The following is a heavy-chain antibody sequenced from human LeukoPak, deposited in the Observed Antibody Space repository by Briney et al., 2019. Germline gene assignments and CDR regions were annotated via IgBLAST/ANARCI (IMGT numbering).Heavy chain of an antibody. CDR1: GCIFSSYA. CDR3: ARGYDFNDY. CDR2: ISSSGSTV. D-gene: IGHD3-3*01. Sequence: GGSLRLSCAVSGCIFSSYAMNWVRQAPGKGLEWISYISSSGSTVYYADSVKGRFTISRDNAKNSLYLQMNSLRAEDTAVYDCARGYDFNDYWGQGTLVTVSS. V-gene: IGHV3-48*01. J-gene: IGHJ4*02.